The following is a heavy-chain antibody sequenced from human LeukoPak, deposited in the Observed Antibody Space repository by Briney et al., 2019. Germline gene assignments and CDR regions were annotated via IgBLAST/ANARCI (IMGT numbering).Heavy chain of an antibody. D-gene: IGHD3-22*01. CDR2: IGSISDYV. J-gene: IGHJ4*02. V-gene: IGHV3-21*01. CDR1: GFTFNTYT. Sequence: GGSLKLSCAASGFTFNTYTMNWVRQTPGKGLEWVSSIGSISDYVSYADSVKGRFTISRDNAKNSVYLQMNSLRVEDMGVYYCARKGSYYDSSGYYYRSHFDYWGQGTLVTVSS. CDR3: ARKGSYYDSSGYYYRSHFDY.